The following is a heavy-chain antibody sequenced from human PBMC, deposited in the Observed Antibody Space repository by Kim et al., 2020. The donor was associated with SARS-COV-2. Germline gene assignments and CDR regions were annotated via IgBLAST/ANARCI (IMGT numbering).Heavy chain of an antibody. CDR2: T. J-gene: IGHJ6*02. CDR3: ASASTQGGMDV. V-gene: IGHV4-34*01. Sequence: TNYSPSLKSRVTISVDTSKIQFALELSSVTAADTAVYYCASASTQGGMDVWGQGTTVTVSS.